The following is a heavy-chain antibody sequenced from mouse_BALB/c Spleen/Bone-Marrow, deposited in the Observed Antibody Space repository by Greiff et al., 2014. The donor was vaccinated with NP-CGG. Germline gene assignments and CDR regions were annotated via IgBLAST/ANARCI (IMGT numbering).Heavy chain of an antibody. D-gene: IGHD2-2*01. CDR1: GFTFSSYA. V-gene: IGHV5-6-4*01. CDR3: TKIYYGYDGGYYYAMDY. J-gene: IGHJ4*01. Sequence: NVVESGGGLVKPGGSLKLSCAASGFTFSSYAMSWVRQTPEKRLEWVATISSGGSYTYYPDSVKGRFTISRDNAKNTLYLQMSSLKSEDTAMYYCTKIYYGYDGGYYYAMDYWGQGTSVTVSS. CDR2: ISSGGSYT.